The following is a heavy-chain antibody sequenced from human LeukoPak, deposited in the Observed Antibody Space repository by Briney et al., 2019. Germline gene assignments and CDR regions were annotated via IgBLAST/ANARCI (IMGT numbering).Heavy chain of an antibody. V-gene: IGHV3-21*06. J-gene: IGHJ6*03. CDR2: ITSSSSYM. CDR1: GFSFSSYN. CDR3: ARDPYSGSYGPYYYYYMDV. Sequence: GGSLRLSCAASGFSFSSYNMNWVRQAPGKGPEWVSSITSSSSYMYYAGSVKGRFTISRDNAKNSLYLQMDSLRVEDTAVYYCARDPYSGSYGPYYYYYMDVWGKGTTVTISS. D-gene: IGHD1-26*01.